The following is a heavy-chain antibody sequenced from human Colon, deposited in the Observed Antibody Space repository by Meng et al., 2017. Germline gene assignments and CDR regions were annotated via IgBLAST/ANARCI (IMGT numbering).Heavy chain of an antibody. CDR3: ARDHLTYWLDP. CDR1: GYNFKNYD. CDR2: ISPYNGNT. V-gene: IGHV1-18*01. J-gene: IGHJ5*02. Sequence: QLQLVQSGAGVKKPGASLKASCKASGYNFKNYDISWVRQAPGQGLEWMGRISPYNGNTEYAQNFQGRVTMTTDTSTNTAYMEVRSLRSDDTAVYFCARDHLTYWLDPWGQGTLVTVSS.